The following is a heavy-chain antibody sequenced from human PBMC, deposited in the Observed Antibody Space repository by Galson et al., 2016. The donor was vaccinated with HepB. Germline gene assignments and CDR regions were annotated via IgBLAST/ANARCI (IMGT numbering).Heavy chain of an antibody. CDR2: ITYYGVT. Sequence: SETLSLTCTVSGGSISGYYWSWIRQPAGKALEWIGRITYYGVTNHNPSLKSQVTMSVDTSKNQFSLSLRSVTAADTAVYYCARDRYWYFELWGRGTLVTVSS. CDR3: ARDRYWYFEL. V-gene: IGHV4-4*07. CDR1: GGSISGYY. J-gene: IGHJ2*01.